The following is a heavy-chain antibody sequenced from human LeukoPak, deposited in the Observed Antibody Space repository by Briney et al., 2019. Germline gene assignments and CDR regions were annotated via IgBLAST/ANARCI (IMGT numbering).Heavy chain of an antibody. CDR3: AKDLNPYYYGSGSTDAFDI. D-gene: IGHD3-10*01. Sequence: GGSLRLSCAASGFTFSSYAMSWVRQAPGKGLEWVSAISGSGGSTYYADSVKGRFTISRDNSKNTLYLQMNSLRAEDTAVYYCAKDLNPYYYGSGSTDAFDIWGQGTMVTVSS. CDR1: GFTFSSYA. J-gene: IGHJ3*02. CDR2: ISGSGGST. V-gene: IGHV3-23*01.